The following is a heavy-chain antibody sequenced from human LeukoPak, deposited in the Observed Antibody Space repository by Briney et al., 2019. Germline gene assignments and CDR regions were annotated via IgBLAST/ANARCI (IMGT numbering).Heavy chain of an antibody. J-gene: IGHJ4*02. Sequence: PGGSLRLSCAASGFTFSSYSMNWVRQAPGKGLEWVSSISSSSSYIYYADSVKGRFTISRDNAKNSLYLQMTSLRAEDTAVYYCARDKLIATAVDYWGQGTLVTVSS. D-gene: IGHD6-13*01. CDR2: ISSSSSYI. V-gene: IGHV3-21*01. CDR3: ARDKLIATAVDY. CDR1: GFTFSSYS.